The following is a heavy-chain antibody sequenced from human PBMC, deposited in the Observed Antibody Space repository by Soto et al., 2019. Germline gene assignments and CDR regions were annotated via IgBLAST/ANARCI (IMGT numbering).Heavy chain of an antibody. J-gene: IGHJ3*01. CDR2: IGGTGSKT. Sequence: PGGSLRLSCAASEFTFKDYAMTWVRQAPGKGLEWVSTIGGTGSKTYYADSMRGRFTISRDNYRNSLSLQLNSLRAEDTAVYYCATRSGGGGAFDFWGQGTTVTVSS. V-gene: IGHV3-23*01. CDR1: EFTFKDYA. CDR3: ATRSGGGGAFDF. D-gene: IGHD3-10*01.